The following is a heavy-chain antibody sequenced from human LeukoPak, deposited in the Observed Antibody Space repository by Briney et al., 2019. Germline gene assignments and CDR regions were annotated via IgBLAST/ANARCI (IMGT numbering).Heavy chain of an antibody. CDR3: GQGFPFDY. V-gene: IGHV3-48*01. CDR1: GFTFSSYA. CDR2: ISSSSSTI. D-gene: IGHD3-3*01. Sequence: GGSLRLSCAASGFTFSSYAMSWVRQAPGKGLEWVSYISSSSSTIYYADSVKGRFTISRDNAKNSLYLQMNSLRAEDTAVYYCGQGFPFDYWGQGTLVTVSS. J-gene: IGHJ4*02.